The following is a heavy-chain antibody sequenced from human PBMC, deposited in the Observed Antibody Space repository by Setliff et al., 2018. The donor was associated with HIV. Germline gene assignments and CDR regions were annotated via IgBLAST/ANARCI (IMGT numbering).Heavy chain of an antibody. V-gene: IGHV1-18*01. Sequence: ASVKVSCKTSGYSFSSYGINWVRQAPGKGLEWMGWVSAHKGSTNYARRFQGRVAMTTPTSTSTAYMELRGLRSDDTAIYYCARGGPNYFYDSRGYELAYFYYWGQGTLVTVSS. D-gene: IGHD3-22*01. J-gene: IGHJ1*01. CDR1: GYSFSSYG. CDR3: ARGGPNYFYDSRGYELAYFYY. CDR2: VSAHKGST.